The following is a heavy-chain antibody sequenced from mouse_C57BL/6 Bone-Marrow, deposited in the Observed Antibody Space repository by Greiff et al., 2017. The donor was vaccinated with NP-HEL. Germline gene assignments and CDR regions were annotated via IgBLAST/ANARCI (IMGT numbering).Heavy chain of an antibody. D-gene: IGHD2-4*01. CDR2: ISDGGSYT. V-gene: IGHV5-4*01. J-gene: IGHJ4*01. Sequence: EVQRVESGGGLVKPGGSLKLSCAASGFTFSSYAMSWVRQTPEKRLAWVATISDGGSYTYYPDNVKGRFTISRDNAKNNLYLQMSHLKSEDTAMYYCARGLRRYAMDYWGQGTSVTSPQ. CDR3: ARGLRRYAMDY. CDR1: GFTFSSYA.